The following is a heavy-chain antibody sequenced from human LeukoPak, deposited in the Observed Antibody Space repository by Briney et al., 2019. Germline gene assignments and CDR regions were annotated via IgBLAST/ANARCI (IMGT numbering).Heavy chain of an antibody. Sequence: SETLSLTCTVSGGSTSSGNYYWGWIRQPPGKGLEWIGGISSSGNTYYNPSLKSRITISIDTSKNHFSLKLSSVTAADTAVYYCARLGAGPTYYDFWSGYSSFYFDCWGQGTLVTVSS. J-gene: IGHJ4*02. CDR3: ARLGAGPTYYDFWSGYSSFYFDC. D-gene: IGHD3-3*01. CDR2: ISSSGNT. CDR1: GGSTSSGNYY. V-gene: IGHV4-39*02.